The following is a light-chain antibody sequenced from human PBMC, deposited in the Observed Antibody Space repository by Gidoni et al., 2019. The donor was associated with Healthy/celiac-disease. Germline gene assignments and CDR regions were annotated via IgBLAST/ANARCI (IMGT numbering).Light chain of an antibody. CDR1: QCGLYSSNNKNY. Sequence: IVMTQSPDSLAVSLGERATINCKSSQCGLYSSNNKNYLAWYQQKPGQPPKLLIYWASTREAGVPDRFSGSGSGTDFTLTISSLQAEDVAVYYCQRYYGTPPTFGGGTKVEIK. CDR3: QRYYGTPPT. CDR2: WAS. V-gene: IGKV4-1*01. J-gene: IGKJ4*01.